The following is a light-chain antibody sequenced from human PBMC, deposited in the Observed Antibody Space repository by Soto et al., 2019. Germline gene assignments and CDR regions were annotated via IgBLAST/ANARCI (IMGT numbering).Light chain of an antibody. CDR2: KAS. Sequence: DIQMTQSPSTLSASVGDRVTITCRASQSISSWLAWYQQKPGKAPKLLIYKASTLKSGVPSRFSGSGSGTEFTLTIRSMQREDVATYYCLQDYYYPWTVGQWT. J-gene: IGKJ1*01. CDR3: LQDYYYPWT. V-gene: IGKV1-5*03. CDR1: QSISSW.